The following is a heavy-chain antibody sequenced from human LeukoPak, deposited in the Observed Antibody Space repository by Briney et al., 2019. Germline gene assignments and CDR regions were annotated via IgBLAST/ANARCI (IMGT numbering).Heavy chain of an antibody. Sequence: SVKVSCKASGYTFTSYGISWVRQAPGQGLEWMGRIILILGIANYAQKFQGRVTITADKSTSTAYMELSSLRSEDTAVYYCARERTRDYDSPYFDYWGQGTLVTVSS. D-gene: IGHD3-22*01. J-gene: IGHJ4*02. CDR1: GYTFTSYG. CDR3: ARERTRDYDSPYFDY. CDR2: IILILGIA. V-gene: IGHV1-69*04.